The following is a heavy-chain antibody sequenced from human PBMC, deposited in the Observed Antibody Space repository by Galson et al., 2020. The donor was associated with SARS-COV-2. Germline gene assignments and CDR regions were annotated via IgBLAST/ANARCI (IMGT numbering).Heavy chain of an antibody. Sequence: GESLKISCPGSGYSFSNYWIAWVRQMPGKGLEWMGIIYPGDSDTRYSLSFQGQVTISADKSMSTAYLQWTSLKASDTAIYYCARKLGAAAYNWFDPWGQGTLVTVSS. CDR1: GYSFSNYW. CDR3: ARKLGAAAYNWFDP. J-gene: IGHJ5*02. CDR2: IYPGDSDT. D-gene: IGHD6-13*01. V-gene: IGHV5-51*01.